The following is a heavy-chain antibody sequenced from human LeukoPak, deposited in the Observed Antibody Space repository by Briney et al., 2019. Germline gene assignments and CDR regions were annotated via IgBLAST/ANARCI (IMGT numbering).Heavy chain of an antibody. V-gene: IGHV3-11*05. CDR1: GFTFSVYY. D-gene: IGHD1-26*01. Sequence: GGSLRLSCAACGFTFSVYYMSWSRQAPGKGLEWLSYISPSTTHTSYADSVKGRFTISRDNAKNLLYLQMNSLRAEDTAVYYCARGGHGAADQWGQGTLVIVSS. CDR3: ARGGHGAADQ. CDR2: ISPSTTHT. J-gene: IGHJ5*02.